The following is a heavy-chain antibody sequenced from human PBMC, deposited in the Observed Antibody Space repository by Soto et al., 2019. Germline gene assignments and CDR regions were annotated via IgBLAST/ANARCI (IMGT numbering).Heavy chain of an antibody. Sequence: QVHLVQSGAEVKKPGASVQVSCKASGFTFTNYALSWVRQAPGQGLEWMGWITAYNGNTNYAQNLQGRVTMTADTSTRTAYMGLRSLRSDDSSVDYCARDQMPDSVWRSSAFDLWGQGTLVTGSS. CDR2: ITAYNGNT. D-gene: IGHD3-16*01. V-gene: IGHV1-18*01. CDR3: ARDQMPDSVWRSSAFDL. CDR1: GFTFTNYA. J-gene: IGHJ3*01.